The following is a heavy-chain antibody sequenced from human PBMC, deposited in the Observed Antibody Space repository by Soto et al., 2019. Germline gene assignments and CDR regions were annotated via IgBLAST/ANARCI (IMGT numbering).Heavy chain of an antibody. Sequence: PSETLSLTCTVSGGSISSGGYYWSWIRQHPGKGLEWIGYIYYSGSTYYNPSLKSRVTISVDTSKNQFSLKLSSVTAADTAVYYCARTAGTTLSHWFDPWGQGTLVTVSS. J-gene: IGHJ5*02. V-gene: IGHV4-31*03. CDR2: IYYSGST. CDR3: ARTAGTTLSHWFDP. D-gene: IGHD1-7*01. CDR1: GGSISSGGYY.